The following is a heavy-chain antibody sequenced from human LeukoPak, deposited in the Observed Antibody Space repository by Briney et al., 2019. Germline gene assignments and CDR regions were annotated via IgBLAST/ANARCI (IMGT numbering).Heavy chain of an antibody. J-gene: IGHJ5*02. Sequence: ASVNVSCKASGYTFTGHYMHWVRQAPGQGLEWMGWINPNSGGTNYAQKFQGRVTMTRDTSISTAYMELSRLRSDDTAVYYCAREGGVAARRSLGWWFDPWGQGTLVTVSS. CDR1: GYTFTGHY. CDR2: INPNSGGT. D-gene: IGHD6-6*01. V-gene: IGHV1-2*02. CDR3: AREGGVAARRSLGWWFDP.